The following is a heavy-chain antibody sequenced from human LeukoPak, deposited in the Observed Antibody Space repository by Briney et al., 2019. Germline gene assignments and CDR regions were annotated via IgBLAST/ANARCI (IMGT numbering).Heavy chain of an antibody. CDR3: TARYCRSTSCYGEYFQR. D-gene: IGHD2-2*01. V-gene: IGHV3-30*03. Sequence: GGSLRLSCAASGFTLSTYGMHWLRLAPGKGPEWVAVISYDGSDKYYADSVKGRFTISRDNSKNTLYLQMNSLRAEDTAVYYCTARYCRSTSCYGEYFQRWGQGTLVTVSS. J-gene: IGHJ1*01. CDR1: GFTLSTYG. CDR2: ISYDGSDK.